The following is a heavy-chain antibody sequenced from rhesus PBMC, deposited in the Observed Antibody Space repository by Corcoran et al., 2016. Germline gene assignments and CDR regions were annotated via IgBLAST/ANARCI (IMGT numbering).Heavy chain of an antibody. CDR1: GGSISSSY. J-gene: IGHJ6*01. Sequence: QLQLQESGPGLVKPSETLSVTCAVSGGSISSSYWSWIRQAPGKELEWIGYIYGSGRSTNSNPPLKSRVTLSVDTSKNQFSLKLSSVTAADTAVYYCARDTYYGLDSWGQGVVVTVSS. V-gene: IGHV4-169*02. CDR3: ARDTYYGLDS. CDR2: IYGSGRST.